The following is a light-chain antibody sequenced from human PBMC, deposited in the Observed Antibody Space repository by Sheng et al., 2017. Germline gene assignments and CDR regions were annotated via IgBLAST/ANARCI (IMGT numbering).Light chain of an antibody. J-gene: IGKJ4*01. CDR2: DAS. V-gene: IGKV1D-13*01. Sequence: AIQLTQSPSSLSASVGDSVTITCRASQGIRRASAWYQQKPGQAPKLLIFDASGLERGVPSRFSGSGSGTDFTLTISSLQPEDFAVYYCQQRSNWPPGLTFGGGTKVEIK. CDR3: QQRSNWPPGLT. CDR1: QGIRRA.